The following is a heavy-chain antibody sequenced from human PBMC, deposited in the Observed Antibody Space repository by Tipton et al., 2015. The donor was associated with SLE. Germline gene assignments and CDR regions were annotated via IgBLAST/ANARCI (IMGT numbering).Heavy chain of an antibody. D-gene: IGHD6-6*01. CDR2: SFHSGRT. J-gene: IGHJ4*02. V-gene: IGHV4-38-2*01. CDR3: ARGLIASRPPHFDS. Sequence: LSLPCVVSCYSIRSAFYWGWILQPPGKGLEGVGRSFHSGRTYYNPSLKSRVTISVDTSNNQFSLKLNSGTAAHTAVYYCARGLIASRPPHFDSWGQGTLVIVSS. CDR1: CYSIRSAFY.